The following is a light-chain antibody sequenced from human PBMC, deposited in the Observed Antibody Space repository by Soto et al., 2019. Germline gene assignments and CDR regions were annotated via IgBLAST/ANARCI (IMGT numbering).Light chain of an antibody. CDR2: AVS. CDR1: SSDIGSYDH. CDR3: IPYTDRHSYL. Sequence: QSVLTQPASVSGSPGQSITISCSGTSSDIGSYDHVAWYQQFPGKSPKLIIYAVSDRPSGVSDRFSGSKSGISASLTISGLQTEVEADYYCIPYTDRHSYLCGTGTKVTVL. V-gene: IGLV2-14*03. J-gene: IGLJ1*01.